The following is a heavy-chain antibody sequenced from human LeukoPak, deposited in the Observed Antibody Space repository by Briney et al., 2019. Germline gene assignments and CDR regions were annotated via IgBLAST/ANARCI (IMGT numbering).Heavy chain of an antibody. D-gene: IGHD2-2*01. V-gene: IGHV1-2*02. CDR1: GYTFTGYY. CDR3: AREYCSSTSCSIFDP. CDR2: INPNSGGT. J-gene: IGHJ5*02. Sequence: ASVKVSCKASGYTFTGYYMHWVRQAPGQGLEWMGWINPNSGGTNYAQKFQGRVTMTRDTSISTAYMELSRLRFDDTAVYYCAREYCSSTSCSIFDPWGQGTLVTVSS.